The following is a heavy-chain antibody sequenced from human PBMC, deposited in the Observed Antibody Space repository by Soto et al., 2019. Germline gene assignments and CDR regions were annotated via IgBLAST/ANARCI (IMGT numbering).Heavy chain of an antibody. D-gene: IGHD3-10*01. J-gene: IGHJ6*03. Sequence: GESLKISCAASGFTFSNAWMSWVRQAPGKGLEWVGRIKSKTDGGTTDYAAPVKGRFTISRDDSKNTLYLQMNSLKTEDTAVYYCTTGTQEEGSYYYMDVWGKGTTVTVSS. CDR2: IKSKTDGGTT. CDR3: TTGTQEEGSYYYMDV. CDR1: GFTFSNAW. V-gene: IGHV3-15*01.